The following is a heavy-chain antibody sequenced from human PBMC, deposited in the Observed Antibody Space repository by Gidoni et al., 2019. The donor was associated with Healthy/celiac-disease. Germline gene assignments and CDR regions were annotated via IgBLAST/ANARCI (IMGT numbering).Heavy chain of an antibody. Sequence: EVQLLESGGGLVQPWGSLSLSCASSGFTFSSYAMSWVRQAPGKGLEWVSAISGSGGSTYYADSVKGRFTITRDNSKNTLYLQMNSLRAEDTAVYYCANQVGATEESWFDPWGQGTLVTVSS. CDR1: GFTFSSYA. V-gene: IGHV3-23*01. D-gene: IGHD1-26*01. CDR3: ANQVGATEESWFDP. CDR2: ISGSGGST. J-gene: IGHJ5*02.